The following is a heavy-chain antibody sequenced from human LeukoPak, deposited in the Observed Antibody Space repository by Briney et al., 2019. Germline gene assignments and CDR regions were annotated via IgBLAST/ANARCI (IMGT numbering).Heavy chain of an antibody. V-gene: IGHV4-31*03. CDR2: IYYSGST. Sequence: PSETLSLTCTVSGGSISSGGYYWSWIRQHPGKGLEWIGYIYYSGSTYYNPSLKSRVTISVDTSKNQFSLKLSSVTAADTAVYYCARDGAIWFGELLPTYYYYYYGMDVWGQGTTVTVSS. J-gene: IGHJ6*02. CDR3: ARDGAIWFGELLPTYYYYYYGMDV. D-gene: IGHD3-10*01. CDR1: GGSISSGGYY.